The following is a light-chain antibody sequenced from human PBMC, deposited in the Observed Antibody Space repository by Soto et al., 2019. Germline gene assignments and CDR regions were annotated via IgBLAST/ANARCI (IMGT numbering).Light chain of an antibody. CDR3: SSYSTTSSPHVL. J-gene: IGLJ2*01. CDR1: RSDVGRYNY. V-gene: IGLV2-14*01. CDR2: EVT. Sequence: QSALTQPASVSGSPGQSITISCTGTRSDVGRYNYVSWYQQHPGKAPKLLIYEVTYRPSGVSTRFSASKSGSTASLTISGIQAEDEADYYCSSYSTTSSPHVLFVGGTKLTVL.